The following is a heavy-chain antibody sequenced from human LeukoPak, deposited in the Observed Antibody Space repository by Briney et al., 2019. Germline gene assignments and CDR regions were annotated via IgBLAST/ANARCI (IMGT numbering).Heavy chain of an antibody. J-gene: IGHJ4*02. CDR1: GDSLSSPL. Sequence: SETLSLTCVVSGDSLSSPLSKWVRQFPRRRPEWIGGLSYTGKTDYNPSLTSRVTISPDTSKYQVSLKLKSVTAADTAIYYCSEGYFEPFDHWGQGTLVTVSS. D-gene: IGHD2/OR15-2a*01. CDR2: LSYTGKT. V-gene: IGHV4-59*11. CDR3: SEGYFEPFDH.